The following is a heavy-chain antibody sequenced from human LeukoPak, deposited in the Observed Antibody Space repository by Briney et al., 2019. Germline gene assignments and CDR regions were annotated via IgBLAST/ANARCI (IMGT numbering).Heavy chain of an antibody. CDR2: ISAYNGNT. CDR1: GYTFTSYG. CDR3: ARDIVVVVAATPTSWFDP. V-gene: IGHV1-18*01. D-gene: IGHD2-15*01. J-gene: IGHJ5*02. Sequence: GASVKVSCNASGYTFTSYGISWVRQAPGQGLEWMGWISAYNGNTNYAQKPQGRVTMTTDTSTSTAYMELRSLRSDDTAVYYCARDIVVVVAATPTSWFDPWGQGTLVTVSS.